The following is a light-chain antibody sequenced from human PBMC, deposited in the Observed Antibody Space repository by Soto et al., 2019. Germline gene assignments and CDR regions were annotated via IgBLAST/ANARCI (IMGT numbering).Light chain of an antibody. Sequence: IRMTQSPSSFSASTGDRVTITCRASQGIGSFLAWYQQKSGKAPKLLMYAASTLQSGVPSRFSGSGSGTDFTLTISSLHSEDFATYYCQQYYLYPRTFGQGTKVEI. V-gene: IGKV1-8*01. CDR3: QQYYLYPRT. CDR1: QGIGSF. CDR2: AAS. J-gene: IGKJ1*01.